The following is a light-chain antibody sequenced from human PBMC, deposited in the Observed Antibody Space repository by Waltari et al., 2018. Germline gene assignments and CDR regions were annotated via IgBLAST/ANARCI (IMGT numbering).Light chain of an antibody. J-gene: IGKJ5*01. Sequence: DIVMTQSSDSLAVSLGERVTINCKSSQSISYSSNNKNYLAWYQQKPGQPPKLLFYWTSTRGSGVPDRFSGSGSGTDFTLTISSLQAEDVAVYYCQQYYSSPITFGQGTRLEIK. CDR3: QQYYSSPIT. CDR2: WTS. V-gene: IGKV4-1*01. CDR1: QSISYSSNNKNY.